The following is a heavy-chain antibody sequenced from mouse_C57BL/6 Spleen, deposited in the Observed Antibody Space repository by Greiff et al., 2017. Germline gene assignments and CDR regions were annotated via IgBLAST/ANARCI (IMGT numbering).Heavy chain of an antibody. Sequence: QVQLQQSGPELVKPGASVKISCKASGYSFTSYYIHWVKQRPGQGLEWIGWIYPGSGNTKYNEKFKGKATLTADTSSSTAYMQLSSLTSEDSAVYYCARFIFNTTAHWYFDVWGTGTTVTVSS. V-gene: IGHV1-66*01. CDR1: GYSFTSYY. CDR3: ARFIFNTTAHWYFDV. CDR2: IYPGSGNT. D-gene: IGHD1-1*01. J-gene: IGHJ1*03.